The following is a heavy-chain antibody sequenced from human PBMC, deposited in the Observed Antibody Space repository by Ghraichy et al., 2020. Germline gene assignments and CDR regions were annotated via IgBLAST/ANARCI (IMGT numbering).Heavy chain of an antibody. CDR3: ARDASSSWGGYYFNY. CDR1: GGSISNYY. V-gene: IGHV4-59*01. CDR2: IYYTGST. J-gene: IGHJ4*02. Sequence: SETLSLTCAVSGGSISNYYWSWIRQPPGKGLEWIGYIYYTGSTSYHPSLKSRVTISVDTSKNQFSLKLSSVTAADTAVYYCARDASSSWGGYYFNYWGLGTLVTVSS. D-gene: IGHD6-13*01.